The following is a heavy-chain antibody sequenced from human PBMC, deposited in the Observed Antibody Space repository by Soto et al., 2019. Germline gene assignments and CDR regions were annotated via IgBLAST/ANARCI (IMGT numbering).Heavy chain of an antibody. J-gene: IGHJ6*02. V-gene: IGHV3-48*02. D-gene: IGHD4-17*01. CDR1: GFTFSSYS. CDR2: ISSSSSTI. Sequence: GGSLRLSCAASGFTFSSYSMNWVRQAPGKGLEWVSYISSSSSTIYYADSVKGRFTISRDNAKNSLYLQMNSLRDEDTAGYYCARELDDYGDYRKTLVTPSHYYYGMDVWGQGTTVTVSS. CDR3: ARELDDYGDYRKTLVTPSHYYYGMDV.